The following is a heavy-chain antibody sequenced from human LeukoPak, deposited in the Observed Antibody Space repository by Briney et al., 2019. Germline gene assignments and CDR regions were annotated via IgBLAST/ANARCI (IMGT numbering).Heavy chain of an antibody. V-gene: IGHV4-38-2*02. J-gene: IGHJ4*02. CDR1: GYSISRGYY. D-gene: IGHD3-16*01. Sequence: PSETLSLTCSVSGYSISRGYYWGWIRQPPGKGLEWIGIISHRGRAYYNASLKGRVTISLDTAKNQFSLQLSSVTAADTAVYYCARESPSDLRGSNDFDSWGQGTLVTVSS. CDR3: ARESPSDLRGSNDFDS. CDR2: ISHRGRA.